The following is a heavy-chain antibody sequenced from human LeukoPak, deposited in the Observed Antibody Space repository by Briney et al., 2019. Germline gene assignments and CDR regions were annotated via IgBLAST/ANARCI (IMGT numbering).Heavy chain of an antibody. CDR3: ARGGMRYYDSGGHDY. D-gene: IGHD3-22*01. Sequence: SETLSLTCSVSNGSISSYFWNWVRLPPGKGLEWIGYIYYSGSTSYNPSLKSRATTSLDTSKNQFSLMVSSGTAADTAVYYCARGGMRYYDSGGHDYWGQGTLVTVSS. J-gene: IGHJ4*02. CDR1: NGSISSYF. V-gene: IGHV4-59*01. CDR2: IYYSGST.